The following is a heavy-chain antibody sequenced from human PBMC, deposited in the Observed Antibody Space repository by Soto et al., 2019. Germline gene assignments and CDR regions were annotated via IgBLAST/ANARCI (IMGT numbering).Heavy chain of an antibody. CDR1: GYTFTSYY. J-gene: IGHJ4*02. V-gene: IGHV1-46*01. CDR3: ASSSSLIVGASPFDY. CDR2: INPSGGST. Sequence: ASVKVSCKASGYTFTSYYMHWVRQAPGQGLEWMGIINPSGGSTSYAQKFQGRVTMTRDTSTSTVYMELSSLRSEDTAVYYCASSSSLIVGASPFDYWGQGTLVTVSS. D-gene: IGHD1-26*01.